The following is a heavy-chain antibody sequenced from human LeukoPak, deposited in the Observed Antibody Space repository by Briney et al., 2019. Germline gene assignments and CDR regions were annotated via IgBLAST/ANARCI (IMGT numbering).Heavy chain of an antibody. CDR2: IYHSGST. V-gene: IGHV4-30-2*01. Sequence: PSETLSLTCAVSGGSISSGGYSWSWIRQPPGKGLERIGYIYHSGSTYYNPSLKSGVTISVDRSKNQFSLKLSSVTAADTAVYYCARVSMIVVVIDYWGQGTLVTVSS. CDR1: GGSISSGGYS. J-gene: IGHJ4*02. CDR3: ARVSMIVVVIDY. D-gene: IGHD3-22*01.